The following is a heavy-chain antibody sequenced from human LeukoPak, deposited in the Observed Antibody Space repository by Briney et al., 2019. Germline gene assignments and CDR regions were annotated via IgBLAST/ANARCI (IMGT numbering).Heavy chain of an antibody. CDR1: GFTFSLYA. V-gene: IGHV3-64*01. CDR2: INSNGDST. CDR3: AREERGQAINY. J-gene: IGHJ4*02. Sequence: PGGSLRLSCATSGFTFSLYAMHWVRQAPGKGREFVSAINSNGDSTYYANSVKGRFTISRDNSKNTLHLQMGSLRAEDMAVYYCAREERGQAINYWGQGTLVTVSS. D-gene: IGHD2-21*01.